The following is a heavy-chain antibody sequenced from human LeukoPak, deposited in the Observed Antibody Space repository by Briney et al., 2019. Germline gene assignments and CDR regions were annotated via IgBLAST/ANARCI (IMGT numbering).Heavy chain of an antibody. CDR2: IIPIFGTA. D-gene: IGHD5-24*01. Sequence: SVKVSCKASGGTFSSYAISWVRQAPGQGLEWMGGIIPIFGTANYAQKFQGRVTITTDESTSTAYMELSSLRSEDTAVYYCARSPVETATTLYYFDYWGQGTLVTVSS. CDR1: GGTFSSYA. CDR3: ARSPVETATTLYYFDY. V-gene: IGHV1-69*05. J-gene: IGHJ4*02.